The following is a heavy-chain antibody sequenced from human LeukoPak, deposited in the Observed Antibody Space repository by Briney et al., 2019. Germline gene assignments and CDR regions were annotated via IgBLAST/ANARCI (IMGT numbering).Heavy chain of an antibody. CDR3: TTYVVVTAFYWYFDL. Sequence: KSGGSLRLSCAASGFSFSNAWMTWVRQAPGKGLEWVGRIKSKTDGGTTDYAAPVKGRFTISRDDSKNTLYLQMNSLKTEDTAVYYCTTYVVVTAFYWYFDLWGRGTLVTVSS. V-gene: IGHV3-15*01. J-gene: IGHJ2*01. D-gene: IGHD2-21*02. CDR1: GFSFSNAW. CDR2: IKSKTDGGTT.